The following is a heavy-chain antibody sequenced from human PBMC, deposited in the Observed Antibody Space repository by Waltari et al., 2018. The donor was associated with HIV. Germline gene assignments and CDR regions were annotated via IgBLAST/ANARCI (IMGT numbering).Heavy chain of an antibody. CDR2: MNPNSGNT. Sequence: QVHLVPSGPEVKSPGASVKLPCKGYGYIFINFYVNWVRQAAGPAPEWLGWMNPNSGNTASPYIFEERVTMTRDVSTDTAYMEMSGLTPEDTAIYYCARNSSAKGNRYFYYGLDVWGQGTPVTV. D-gene: IGHD3-22*01. CDR1: GYIFINFY. CDR3: ARNSSAKGNRYFYYGLDV. J-gene: IGHJ6*02. V-gene: IGHV1-8*02.